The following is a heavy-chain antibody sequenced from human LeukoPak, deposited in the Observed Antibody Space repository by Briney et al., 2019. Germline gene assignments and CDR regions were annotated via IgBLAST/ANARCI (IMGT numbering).Heavy chain of an antibody. CDR3: VRRNDVWAVADH. CDR1: GFTFNSYS. D-gene: IGHD3-16*01. CDR2: ISSNGLST. Sequence: GGSLRLSCEASGFTFNSYSMHWVRQAPGRGLEYVSAISSNGLSTYYVDSVKGRFTISRDNSKDTVYLQMGGLRAEDMAVYYCVRRNDVWAVADHWGQGALVTV. J-gene: IGHJ5*02. V-gene: IGHV3-64*02.